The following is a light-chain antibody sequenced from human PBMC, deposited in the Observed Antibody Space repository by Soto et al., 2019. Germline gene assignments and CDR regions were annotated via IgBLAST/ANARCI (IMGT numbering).Light chain of an antibody. CDR2: DVS. J-gene: IGLJ1*01. Sequence: QSALTQPRSVSGSPGQSVTISCTGTSSDVGGYNYVSWYQQHPGKAPKVMIYDVSERPSGVPDRFSGSKSGNTASLTIAGLEDEDEAYYYWCSYAGSPRYVLGTGTKLTVL. V-gene: IGLV2-11*01. CDR3: CSYAGSPRYV. CDR1: SSDVGGYNY.